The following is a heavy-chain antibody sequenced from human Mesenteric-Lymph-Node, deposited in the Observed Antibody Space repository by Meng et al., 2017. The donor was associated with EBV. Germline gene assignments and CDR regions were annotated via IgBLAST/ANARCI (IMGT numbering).Heavy chain of an antibody. D-gene: IGHD3-16*01. J-gene: IGHJ4*02. CDR1: GDSISSTDTW. V-gene: IGHV4-4*02. Sequence: QVQLKGSGLGLGKPSGTRSLTCGVPGDSISSTDTWWSWVSQPPGKGLEWIGEICHAGNTNYNPSLKSQVTMSVDTSKNQFSLNLSSVTAADSAVYYCARGSHYTWDVWGQGTLVTVSS. CDR2: ICHAGNT. CDR3: ARGSHYTWDV.